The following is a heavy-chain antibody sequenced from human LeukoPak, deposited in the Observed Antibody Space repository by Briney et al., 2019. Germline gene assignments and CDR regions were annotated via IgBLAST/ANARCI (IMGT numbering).Heavy chain of an antibody. D-gene: IGHD1-26*01. V-gene: IGHV3-49*04. Sequence: PGGSLRLSCAASGFTFSSYAMSWVRRAPGKGLEWVGFIRSKAYGGTTEYAASVKGRFTISRDDSKSIAYLQMNSLKTEDTAVYYCTRDLIVGATSWFGYYYYYMDVWGKGTTVTISS. CDR2: IRSKAYGGTT. J-gene: IGHJ6*03. CDR3: TRDLIVGATSWFGYYYYYMDV. CDR1: GFTFSSYA.